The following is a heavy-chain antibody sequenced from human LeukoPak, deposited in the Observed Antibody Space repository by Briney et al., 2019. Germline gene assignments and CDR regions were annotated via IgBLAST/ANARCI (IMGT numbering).Heavy chain of an antibody. J-gene: IGHJ4*02. D-gene: IGHD6-19*01. V-gene: IGHV4-39*01. CDR2: IFYSETT. Sequence: SETLSLTCTVSGGSVSSSSYFWGWIRQPPGKGLEWIGSIFYSETTYYSPSLKSRITISVDTSTNQFSLKLSSVTAADTAVYFCARGQWLVPLDFWGQGILVTVSS. CDR1: GGSVSSSSYF. CDR3: ARGQWLVPLDF.